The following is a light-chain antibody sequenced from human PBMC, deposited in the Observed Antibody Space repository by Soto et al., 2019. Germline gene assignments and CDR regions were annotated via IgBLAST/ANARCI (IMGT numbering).Light chain of an antibody. Sequence: SQLTQSPSSLSASVGDRVTITCRASQGISSFLGWYQQKPGEAPKLLIYAASTLRSGVPPRFSGSRSGTDFTLTISSLQPGDFATYYCQQLDSYPITFGQGTRLEIK. CDR2: AAS. V-gene: IGKV1-9*01. CDR1: QGISSF. J-gene: IGKJ5*01. CDR3: QQLDSYPIT.